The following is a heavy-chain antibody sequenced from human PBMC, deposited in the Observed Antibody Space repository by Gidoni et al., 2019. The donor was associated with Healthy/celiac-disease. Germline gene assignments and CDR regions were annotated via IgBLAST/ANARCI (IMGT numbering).Heavy chain of an antibody. CDR1: GFTFSDYY. Sequence: QVQLVESGGCLVKPGGSLRLSCAASGFTFSDYYMSWIRQAPGKGLEWVSYISSSSSYTNYADSVKGRFTISRDNAKNSLYLQMNSLRAEDTAVYYCARVTTVTMGWFDPWGQGTLVTVSS. D-gene: IGHD4-17*01. CDR2: ISSSSSYT. J-gene: IGHJ5*02. CDR3: ARVTTVTMGWFDP. V-gene: IGHV3-11*06.